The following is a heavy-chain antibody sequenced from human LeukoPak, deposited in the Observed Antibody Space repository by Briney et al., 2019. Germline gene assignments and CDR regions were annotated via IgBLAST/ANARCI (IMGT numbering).Heavy chain of an antibody. CDR3: ARTAGWSADY. D-gene: IGHD2-8*01. J-gene: IGHJ4*02. CDR1: GGSMSSGGYF. Sequence: PSGTLSLTCTVSGGSMSSGGYFWSWIRQLPGKGLEWIGNIYYSGSTYYSPSLKSRITISVDTSKNQFSLRLSSVTAADTAVYYCARTAGWSADYWGQGTLITVSS. V-gene: IGHV4-31*03. CDR2: IYYSGST.